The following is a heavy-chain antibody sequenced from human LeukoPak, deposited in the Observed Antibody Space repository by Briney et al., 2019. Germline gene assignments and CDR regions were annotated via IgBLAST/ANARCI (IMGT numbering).Heavy chain of an antibody. J-gene: IGHJ6*02. CDR3: ARETAGYGMDV. CDR2: ISSSSSSR. D-gene: IGHD1-14*01. V-gene: IGHV3-48*01. Sequence: HSGGSLRLSCAASGFTFSSYDMNWVRQAPGKGLEWVSYISSSSSSRYYADSVKGRFTISRDNSKNTLYLQMNSLRAEDTAVYYCARETAGYGMDVWGQGTTVTVSS. CDR1: GFTFSSYD.